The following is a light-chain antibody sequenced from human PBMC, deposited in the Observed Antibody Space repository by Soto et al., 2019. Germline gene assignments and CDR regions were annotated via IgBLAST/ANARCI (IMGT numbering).Light chain of an antibody. CDR3: QQYHSYSRT. Sequence: DIQMTQSPSSLSASVGDRVTITCRASQSISSYLNWYQQKPGKAPKLLISDVSSLESGVPSRFSGSGSGTEFTLTISSLQPDDFATYYCQQYHSYSRTFGQGTKVDI. J-gene: IGKJ1*01. V-gene: IGKV1-5*01. CDR1: QSISSY. CDR2: DVS.